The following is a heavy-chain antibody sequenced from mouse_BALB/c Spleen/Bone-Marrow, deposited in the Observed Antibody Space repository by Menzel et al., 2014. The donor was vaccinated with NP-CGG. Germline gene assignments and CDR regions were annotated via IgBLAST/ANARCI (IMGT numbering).Heavy chain of an antibody. J-gene: IGHJ2*01. CDR3: VLHSTMVVADY. Sequence: EGHLVESGGGLVQPGGSLKPSCAASGLTFSRYTMSWLRQIPEKRLEWVAYISNVGGTTDYPYTRKGRFTISRDNAKNTLFLQMRSLKSEDSAMYYCVLHSTMVVADYWGQGTTLTVSS. D-gene: IGHD1-1*01. V-gene: IGHV5-12-2*01. CDR2: ISNVGGTT. CDR1: GLTFSRYT.